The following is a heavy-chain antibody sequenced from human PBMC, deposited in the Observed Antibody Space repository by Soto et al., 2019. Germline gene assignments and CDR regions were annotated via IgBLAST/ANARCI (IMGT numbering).Heavy chain of an antibody. CDR2: INHSGST. CDR1: GGSFSGYY. Sequence: PSEPLSLTCAVYGGSFSGYYWSWIRQPPGKGLEWIGEINHSGSTNYNPSLKSRVTISVDTSKYQFSLKLSSVTAADTAVYYCARGNSGSYQFDYWGQGTLVIASS. CDR3: ARGNSGSYQFDY. D-gene: IGHD1-26*01. V-gene: IGHV4-34*01. J-gene: IGHJ4*02.